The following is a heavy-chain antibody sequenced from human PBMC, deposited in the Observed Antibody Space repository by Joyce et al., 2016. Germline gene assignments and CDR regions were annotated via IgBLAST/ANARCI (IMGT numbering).Heavy chain of an antibody. CDR2: IDPSDSYT. D-gene: IGHD3-3*01. CDR1: GYSFTSYW. J-gene: IGHJ4*02. V-gene: IGHV5-10-1*01. CDR3: ARVSWNYDFWTDGDY. Sequence: EVQLVQSGAEVKKPGESLRISCKGSGYSFTSYWISWVRQMPGKGLGWMGRIDPSDSYTNYSPSFQGHVTISADKSISTAYLQWSSLKASDTAMYYCARVSWNYDFWTDGDYWGQGTLVTVSS.